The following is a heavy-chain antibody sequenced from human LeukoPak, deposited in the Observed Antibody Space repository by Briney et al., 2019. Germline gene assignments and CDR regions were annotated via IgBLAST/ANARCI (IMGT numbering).Heavy chain of an antibody. CDR2: IWYDGSNK. CDR1: GFTFSSYG. CDR3: ARARLAAAGPFDY. V-gene: IGHV3-33*01. Sequence: GRSLRLSCAASGFTFSSYGMHWVRQAPGKGLEWVAVIWYDGSNKYYADSVKGRFTISRDNSKNTLYLQMNSLRAEDTAVYYCARARLAAAGPFDYWGQGTLVTVSS. J-gene: IGHJ4*02. D-gene: IGHD6-13*01.